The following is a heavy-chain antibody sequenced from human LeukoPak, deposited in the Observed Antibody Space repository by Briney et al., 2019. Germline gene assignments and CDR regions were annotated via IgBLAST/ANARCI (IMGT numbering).Heavy chain of an antibody. J-gene: IGHJ4*02. CDR3: ARSSYYDSSGFDY. V-gene: IGHV3-7*01. CDR2: IKQDGSEK. Sequence: GGSLRLSCAASGFTFSSYWMSWVRQAPGKGLEWVANIKQDGSEKYYVDSVKGRFPISRDNAKNSLYLQMNSLRAEDTAVYYCARSSYYDSSGFDYWGQGTLVTVSS. D-gene: IGHD3-22*01. CDR1: GFTFSSYW.